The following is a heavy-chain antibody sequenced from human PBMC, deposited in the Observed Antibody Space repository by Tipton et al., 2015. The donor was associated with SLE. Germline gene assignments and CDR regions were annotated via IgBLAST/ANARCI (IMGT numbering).Heavy chain of an antibody. CDR3: ARDLDHIAAAATGAFDK. CDR2: TYYRSKWYY. Sequence: PGLVKPSQTLSLTCAISGDSVSSNSAAWNWIRQSPSRGLEWLGRTYYRSKWYYDYAVSVKSRITINPDTSKNQFSLQLNSVTPEDTAVYYCARDLDHIAAAATGAFDKWGQGTMVTVSS. V-gene: IGHV6-1*01. J-gene: IGHJ3*02. D-gene: IGHD6-13*01. CDR1: GDSVSSNSAA.